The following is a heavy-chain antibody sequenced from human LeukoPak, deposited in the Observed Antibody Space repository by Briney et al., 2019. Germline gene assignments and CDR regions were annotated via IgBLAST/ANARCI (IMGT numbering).Heavy chain of an antibody. Sequence: GGSLRLSCVASGVTFSTYSMNWVRQAPGKGLEWVSYISSGSSTVYYAESVKGRFTISRDNAKNSLYLQMSSLRAEDTAVYYCARDGSRGAFDIWGQGTMVTVSS. CDR1: GVTFSTYS. CDR2: ISSGSSTV. J-gene: IGHJ3*02. D-gene: IGHD2-15*01. CDR3: ARDGSRGAFDI. V-gene: IGHV3-48*01.